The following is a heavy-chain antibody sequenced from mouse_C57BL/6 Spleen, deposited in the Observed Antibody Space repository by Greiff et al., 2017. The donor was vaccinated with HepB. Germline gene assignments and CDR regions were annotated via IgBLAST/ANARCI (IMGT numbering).Heavy chain of an antibody. V-gene: IGHV1-50*01. CDR3: ARRGGRGAMDY. CDR2: IDPSDSYT. D-gene: IGHD3-3*01. CDR1: GYTFTSYW. J-gene: IGHJ4*01. Sequence: VQLQQSGAELVKPGASVKLSCKASGYTFTSYWMQWVKQRPGQGLEWIGEIDPSDSYTNYNQKFKGKATLTVDTSSSTAYMQLSSLTSEDSAVYYCARRGGRGAMDYWGQGTSVTVSS.